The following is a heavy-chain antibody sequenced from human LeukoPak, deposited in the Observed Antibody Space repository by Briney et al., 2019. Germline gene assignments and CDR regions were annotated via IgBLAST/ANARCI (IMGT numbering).Heavy chain of an antibody. V-gene: IGHV5-51*01. CDR3: ARRYRNLFHEYFDY. D-gene: IGHD2-21*01. CDR1: GYSFTSYW. J-gene: IGHJ4*02. Sequence: GESPKISCKGSGYSFTSYWIVWVRQMPGKGLEWMGIIYPGDSDTRYSPSFQGQVTISADKSISTAYLQWSSLKASDTAMYYCARRYRNLFHEYFDYWGQGTLVTVSS. CDR2: IYPGDSDT.